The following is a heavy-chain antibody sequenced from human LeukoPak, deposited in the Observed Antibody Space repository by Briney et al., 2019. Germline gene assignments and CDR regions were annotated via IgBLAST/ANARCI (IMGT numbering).Heavy chain of an antibody. Sequence: ASVKVSRKASGYTFTSYDINWVRQATGQGLEGMGWMNVNSGNTGYAQKFQGRVTMTRSTSISTAYMELRSLRSDGTAVYYCARGRGSRSFDYWGQGTLVTVSS. J-gene: IGHJ4*02. CDR1: GYTFTSYD. CDR3: ARGRGSRSFDY. D-gene: IGHD1-14*01. CDR2: MNVNSGNT. V-gene: IGHV1-8*01.